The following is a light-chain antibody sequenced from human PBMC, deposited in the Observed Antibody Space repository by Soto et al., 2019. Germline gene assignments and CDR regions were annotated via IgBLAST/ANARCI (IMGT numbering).Light chain of an antibody. Sequence: EIVMTQSPATLSVSPGERATLSCRAGQSVSSNLAWYQQKPGQAPRLLIYGASTRATGIPARFSGSGSGTEFTLTLSSLQSEDFAVYYCQQYNNWPRTFGQGTKVEIK. J-gene: IGKJ1*01. CDR2: GAS. CDR3: QQYNNWPRT. V-gene: IGKV3-15*01. CDR1: QSVSSN.